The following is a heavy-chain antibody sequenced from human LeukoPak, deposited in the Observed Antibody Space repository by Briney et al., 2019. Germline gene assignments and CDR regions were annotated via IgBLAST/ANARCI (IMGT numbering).Heavy chain of an antibody. D-gene: IGHD2-2*02. CDR3: ARVYPYYYYMDV. J-gene: IGHJ6*03. CDR1: GFTFSDYY. V-gene: IGHV3-7*01. CDR2: IKQDGSEK. Sequence: GGSLRLSCAASGFTFSDYYMSWVRQAPGKGLEWVANIKQDGSEKYYVDSVKGRFTISRDNAKNSLYLQMNSLRAEDTAVYYCARVYPYYYYMDVWGKGTTVTISS.